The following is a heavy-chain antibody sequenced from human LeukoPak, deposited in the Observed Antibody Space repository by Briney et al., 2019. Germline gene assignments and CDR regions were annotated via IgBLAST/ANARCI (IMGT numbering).Heavy chain of an antibody. J-gene: IGHJ4*02. V-gene: IGHV4-39*01. CDR1: GGSISSDRSY. CDR2: IHYSGTT. CDR3: ARLNFDTGRNDFDY. D-gene: IGHD2-8*02. Sequence: SETLSLTCTVSGGSISSDRSYWGCIRQPPETGLEWIGDIHYSGTTYYNPSLKSRVTISVDTSKNQCSLRLSSVTAADTALYYCARLNFDTGRNDFDYWGQGTLVTVSS.